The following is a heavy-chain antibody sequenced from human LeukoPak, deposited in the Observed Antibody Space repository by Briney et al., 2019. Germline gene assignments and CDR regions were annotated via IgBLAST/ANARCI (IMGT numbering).Heavy chain of an antibody. V-gene: IGHV1-8*03. J-gene: IGHJ6*03. D-gene: IGHD6-6*01. Sequence: GASVKVSCKASGYTFTSYDINWVRQATGQGLEWMGWMNPNSGNTGYAQKFQGRVTITRNTSISTAYMELSSLRSEDTAVYYCARVISSPATSSALYYYYYYMDVWGKGTTVTVSS. CDR3: ARVISSPATSSALYYYYYYMDV. CDR1: GYTFTSYD. CDR2: MNPNSGNT.